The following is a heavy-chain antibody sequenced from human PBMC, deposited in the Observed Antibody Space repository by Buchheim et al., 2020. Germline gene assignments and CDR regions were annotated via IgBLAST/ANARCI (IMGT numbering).Heavy chain of an antibody. CDR1: GFSLSTSGVG. CDR3: AHSPFEPSGWELRPRFDY. Sequence: QITLKESGPTLVKPTQTLTLTCTFSGFSLSTSGVGVGWIRQPPGKALEWLELIYWNDDKRYSPSLQSRLTITKAPPKNQLVLTMTNMDPVDTATYYCAHSPFEPSGWELRPRFDYWGQGTL. CDR2: IYWNDDK. J-gene: IGHJ4*02. V-gene: IGHV2-5*01. D-gene: IGHD1-26*01.